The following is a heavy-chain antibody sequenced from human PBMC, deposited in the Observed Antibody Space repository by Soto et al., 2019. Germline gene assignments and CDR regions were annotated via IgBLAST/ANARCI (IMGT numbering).Heavy chain of an antibody. CDR1: GFTFANYA. D-gene: IGHD3-10*01. J-gene: IGHJ6*02. Sequence: VQLLESGGGLVQPGGSLGLSCAGSGFTFANYAMSWFRQAPGKGLEWVSVLSNSGGTTYYADSVKGRFTISRDNFKNTMSLQLDRLRAEDTAIYYCARFEGGASGTYGLDVWGQGTTVTVSS. CDR2: LSNSGGTT. CDR3: ARFEGGASGTYGLDV. V-gene: IGHV3-23*01.